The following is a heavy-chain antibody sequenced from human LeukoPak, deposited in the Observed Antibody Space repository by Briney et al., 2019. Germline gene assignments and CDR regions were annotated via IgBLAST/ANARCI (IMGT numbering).Heavy chain of an antibody. D-gene: IGHD3-22*01. J-gene: IGHJ4*02. V-gene: IGHV4-34*01. CDR1: GRSFSGYY. CDR3: ARGHYYDSSGYGRD. Sequence: PSETLSLTCAVYGRSFSGYYWSWIRQPPGKGLEWIGEINHSGSTNYNPSLKSRVTISVDTSKNQFSLKLSSVTAADTAVYYCARGHYYDSSGYGRDWGQGTLVTVSS. CDR2: INHSGST.